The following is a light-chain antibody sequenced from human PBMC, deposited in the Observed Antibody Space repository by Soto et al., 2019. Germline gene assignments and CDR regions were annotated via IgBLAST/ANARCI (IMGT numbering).Light chain of an antibody. CDR1: QSVDKD. CDR2: DAS. J-gene: IGKJ1*01. CDR3: HQYNKWPRT. Sequence: EIVMTQSPATLSMSPGEGATLSCRPSQSVDKDLAWYRQKPGQAPSLLVYDASTRATGVPARFSGSGSGTEFTLTITSLQSEDFAVYFCHQYNKWPRTFGRGTKVEI. V-gene: IGKV3-15*01.